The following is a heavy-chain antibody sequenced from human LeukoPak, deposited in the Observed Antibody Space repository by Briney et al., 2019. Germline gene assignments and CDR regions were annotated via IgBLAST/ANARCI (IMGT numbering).Heavy chain of an antibody. V-gene: IGHV3-7*01. CDR1: GFTFSSYW. J-gene: IGHJ3*01. Sequence: GGSLRLSCTVSGFTFSSYWTTWVRHPPGKGLEWVANIRQDESEKYYADSVKGRFTISRDNAKNSLYLHMNSLRAEDTAVYYCARDSGSAYYYNSGTYYYDSFDFWGQGTTVTVSS. CDR3: ARDSGSAYYYNSGTYYYDSFDF. CDR2: IRQDESEK. D-gene: IGHD3-10*01.